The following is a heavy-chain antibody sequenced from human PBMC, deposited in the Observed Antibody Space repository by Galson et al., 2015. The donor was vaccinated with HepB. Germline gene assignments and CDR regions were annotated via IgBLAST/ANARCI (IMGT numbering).Heavy chain of an antibody. CDR3: AREDSSGYWGYYYYYYMDV. J-gene: IGHJ6*03. CDR1: GFTFSSYS. D-gene: IGHD3-22*01. V-gene: IGHV3-21*01. Sequence: SLRLSCAASGFTFSSYSMNWVRQAPGKGLEWVSSISSSSSYIYYADSVKGRFTISRDNAKNSLYLQMNSLRAEDTAVYYCAREDSSGYWGYYYYYYMDVWGKGTTVTVSS. CDR2: ISSSSSYI.